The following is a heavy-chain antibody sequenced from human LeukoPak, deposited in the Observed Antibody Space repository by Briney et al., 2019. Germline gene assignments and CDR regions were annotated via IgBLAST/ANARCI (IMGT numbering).Heavy chain of an antibody. D-gene: IGHD3-10*01. J-gene: IGHJ4*02. CDR2: INPSGGST. CDR1: GYTFTSYY. Sequence: ASVKVSCKASGYTFTSYYMHWVRQAPGQGLEWMGIINPSGGSTSYAQKFQGRVTMTRDTSTSTVYMELSSLRSEDTAVYYCARAGRFTMVRGGGLPDYFDYWGQGTLVTVPS. CDR3: ARAGRFTMVRGGGLPDYFDY. V-gene: IGHV1-46*01.